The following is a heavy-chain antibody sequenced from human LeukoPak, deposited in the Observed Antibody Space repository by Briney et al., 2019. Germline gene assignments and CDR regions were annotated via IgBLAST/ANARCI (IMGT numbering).Heavy chain of an antibody. CDR3: ARDIVSAMAVYDAFDV. J-gene: IGHJ3*01. Sequence: ASVKVSCKASGYTFTGYYMHWVRQAPGQGLEWMGWINPNSGGTNYAQKFQGWVTMTRDTSISTAYMELSRLRSDDTAVYYCARDIVSAMAVYDAFDVWGQGTMVTVSS. D-gene: IGHD5/OR15-5a*01. V-gene: IGHV1-2*04. CDR2: INPNSGGT. CDR1: GYTFTGYY.